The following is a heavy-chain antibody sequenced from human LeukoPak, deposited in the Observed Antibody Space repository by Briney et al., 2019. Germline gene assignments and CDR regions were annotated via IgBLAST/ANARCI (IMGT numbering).Heavy chain of an antibody. V-gene: IGHV3-23*01. J-gene: IGHJ6*03. Sequence: GGSLRLSCAASGFTFSNYAMNWVRQAPGKGLEWVSAISGGGRSTYYADSVKGRFTISRDNSKNTLYLQMNSLRAEDTAVYYCAKSGQSYNFYYYYMDVWGKGTTVTVSS. CDR3: AKSGQSYNFYYYYMDV. CDR1: GFTFSNYA. CDR2: ISGGGRST. D-gene: IGHD1-26*01.